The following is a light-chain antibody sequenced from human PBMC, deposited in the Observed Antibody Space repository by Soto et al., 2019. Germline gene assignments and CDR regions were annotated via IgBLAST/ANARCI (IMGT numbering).Light chain of an antibody. Sequence: QSVLTQPRSVSGSPGQSVTISCTGTSSDVGAYKYVSWYQHYPGEAPEVMIYDVTQRPPGVPDRFSGTKSGNTASLTISGLQAEDEADYYCCSYAGSYTWVFGSGTKVTVL. CDR1: SSDVGAYKY. CDR3: CSYAGSYTWV. V-gene: IGLV2-11*01. J-gene: IGLJ1*01. CDR2: DVT.